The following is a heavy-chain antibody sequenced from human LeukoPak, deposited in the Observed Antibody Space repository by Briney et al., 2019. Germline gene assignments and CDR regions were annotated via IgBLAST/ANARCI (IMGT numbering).Heavy chain of an antibody. CDR3: ARWYNWNYFGYYYYYMDV. D-gene: IGHD1-7*01. Sequence: GASVKVSCKASGYTFTSYGISWVRQAPGQGLEWVGWVTAFNENTHYSRKFQGRVTMTTDTSTSTAYMELRSLRSDDTAVYYCARWYNWNYFGYYYYYMDVWGKGTTVTVSS. J-gene: IGHJ6*03. CDR1: GYTFTSYG. CDR2: VTAFNENT. V-gene: IGHV1-18*01.